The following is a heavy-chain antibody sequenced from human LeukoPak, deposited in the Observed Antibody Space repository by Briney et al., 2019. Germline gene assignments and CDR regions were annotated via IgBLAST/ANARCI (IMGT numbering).Heavy chain of an antibody. CDR2: TYTSGST. V-gene: IGHV4-4*09. D-gene: IGHD5-24*01. J-gene: IGHJ4*02. CDR3: ARGRDGYNEN. CDR1: GGSISSYY. Sequence: SETLSLTCTVSGGSISSYYWSWIRQPPGKGLDWIGYTYTSGSTNYNPSLKSRVTISVGTSKNQFSLKLSSVTAADTAVYSCARGRDGYNENLGQGTLVTVS.